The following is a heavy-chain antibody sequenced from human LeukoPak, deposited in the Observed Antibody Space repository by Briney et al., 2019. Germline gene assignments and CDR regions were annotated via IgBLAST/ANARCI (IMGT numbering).Heavy chain of an antibody. Sequence: PGGSLKLSCAVSGFTLSSSYMSWVPQAPGKGLEWVSVIYSGGITNYADSVKGRFTISRDNSKNTLYLQMNSLRAEDTAFYYCARCYSSSSVVLDYWGQGTLVTVST. CDR3: ARCYSSSSVVLDY. J-gene: IGHJ4*02. V-gene: IGHV3-53*01. CDR1: GFTLSSSY. D-gene: IGHD6-13*01. CDR2: IYSGGIT.